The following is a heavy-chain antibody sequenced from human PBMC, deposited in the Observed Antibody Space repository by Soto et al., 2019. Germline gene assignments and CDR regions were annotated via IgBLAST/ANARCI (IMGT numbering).Heavy chain of an antibody. CDR3: ARAGFGYYGSGSYAYWFAP. Sequence: SETLSLTCTVSGGSISSGGYYWSWIRQHPGKGLEWIGYIYYSGSTYYNPSLKSRVTISVDTSKNQFSLKLSSVTAADTAVYYCARAGFGYYGSGSYAYWFAPWGQGTLVTVSS. D-gene: IGHD3-10*01. J-gene: IGHJ5*02. CDR2: IYYSGST. CDR1: GGSISSGGYY. V-gene: IGHV4-31*03.